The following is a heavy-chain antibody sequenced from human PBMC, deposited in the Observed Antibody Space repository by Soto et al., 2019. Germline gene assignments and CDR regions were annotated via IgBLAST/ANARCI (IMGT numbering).Heavy chain of an antibody. Sequence: QVQLVESGGGVVQPGRSLRLSCAASGFTFSSYGMHWIRQAPGKGLEWVAVIWYDGSNKYYADSVKGRFTISRDNSKKTLYLQMNSLRAEDTAVYYCARDKDTAMAHDAFDIWGQGTMVTVSS. CDR2: IWYDGSNK. CDR1: GFTFSSYG. V-gene: IGHV3-33*01. CDR3: ARDKDTAMAHDAFDI. J-gene: IGHJ3*02. D-gene: IGHD5-18*01.